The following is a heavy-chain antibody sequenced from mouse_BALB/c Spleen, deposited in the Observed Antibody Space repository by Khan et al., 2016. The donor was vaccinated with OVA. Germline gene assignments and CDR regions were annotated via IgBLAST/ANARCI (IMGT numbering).Heavy chain of an antibody. CDR2: IWGGGGT. V-gene: IGHV2-6-4*01. CDR3: ARGYYRYDGYYAMDV. J-gene: IGHJ4*01. CDR1: GFSLSRYD. Sequence: VQLKESGPGLVSPSQSLSITCTVSGFSLSRYDIHWVRQPPGKGLEWLGMIWGGGGTDYNSTLKSRLSISKDNSKSQVFLKMNSLQTDDTAMYXGARGYYRYDGYYAMDVWGQGTSVTDSS. D-gene: IGHD2-14*01.